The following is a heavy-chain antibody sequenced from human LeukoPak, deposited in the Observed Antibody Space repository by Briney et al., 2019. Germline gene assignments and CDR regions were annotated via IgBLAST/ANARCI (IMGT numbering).Heavy chain of an antibody. CDR1: RVTFSSYS. CDR2: SSSSSSYI. D-gene: IGHD1-26*01. CDR3: ARDRISGTYPTGDFDY. J-gene: IGHJ4*02. Sequence: GGSLRLFCAASRVTFSSYSMNWVRQAPGKELEWVSSSSSSSSYIYYADSVKGRFTISRDNVKKLLYLQMNSLRAEDTAVYYCARDRISGTYPTGDFDYWGQGTLVTVSS. V-gene: IGHV3-21*01.